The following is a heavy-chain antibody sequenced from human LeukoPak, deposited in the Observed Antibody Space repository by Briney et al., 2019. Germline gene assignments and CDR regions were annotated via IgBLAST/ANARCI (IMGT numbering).Heavy chain of an antibody. CDR1: GYAFAAYY. CDR2: INPNSRGT. V-gene: IGHV1-2*02. D-gene: IGHD2-15*01. J-gene: IGHJ4*02. Sequence: GSSVQVSCKASGYAFAAYYMHWVRQAPGQGLEWMGWINPNSRGTNYAQKFRGRVTMTRDTPITTAYMELSRLGSDDTAVYYCAREHCSGGTCHYYFDYWGQGTLVTVSS. CDR3: AREHCSGGTCHYYFDY.